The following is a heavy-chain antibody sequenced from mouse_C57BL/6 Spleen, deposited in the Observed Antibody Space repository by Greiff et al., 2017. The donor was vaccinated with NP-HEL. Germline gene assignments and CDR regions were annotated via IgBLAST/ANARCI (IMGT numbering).Heavy chain of an antibody. Sequence: QVQLQQPGAELVKPGASVKLSCTASGYTFTSYWMHWVQQRPGQGLEWIGLIHPNSGSTNYNEKFQSKATLTVDKSSSTAYLQLSSLTSEDAAVYYCAPTVGAQFDYWGQGTTLTVSS. CDR1: GYTFTSYW. V-gene: IGHV1-64*01. J-gene: IGHJ2*01. CDR3: APTVGAQFDY. CDR2: IHPNSGST. D-gene: IGHD1-1*01.